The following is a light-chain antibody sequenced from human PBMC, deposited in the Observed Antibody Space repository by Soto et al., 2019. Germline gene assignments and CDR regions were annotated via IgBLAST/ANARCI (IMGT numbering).Light chain of an antibody. J-gene: IGLJ1*01. CDR3: TSYTSRSTYV. CDR2: EVS. Sequence: QPVLTQPASVSGSPGQSITITCTGTSSDVGGYKYVSWYQQHPGKAPKVMIYEVSNRPSGVSNRFSGSKSGNTASLTISGLQAEDEADYYCTSYTSRSTYVFGTGTKLTVL. V-gene: IGLV2-14*01. CDR1: SSDVGGYKY.